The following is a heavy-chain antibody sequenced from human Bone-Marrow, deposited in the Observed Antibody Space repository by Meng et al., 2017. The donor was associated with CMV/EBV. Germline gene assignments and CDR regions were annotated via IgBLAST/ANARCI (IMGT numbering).Heavy chain of an antibody. CDR2: INHSGST. CDR1: GGSFSGYY. Sequence: QVQLQQWGAGLLKPSEPLSLTCAVYGGSFSGYYWSWIRQPPGKGLEWIGEINHSGSTNYNPSLKSRVTISVDTSKNQFSLKLSSVTAADTAVYYCARGHYYDSSGYYWFDYRGQGTLGTVSS. CDR3: ARGHYYDSSGYYWFDY. V-gene: IGHV4-34*01. D-gene: IGHD3-22*01. J-gene: IGHJ4*02.